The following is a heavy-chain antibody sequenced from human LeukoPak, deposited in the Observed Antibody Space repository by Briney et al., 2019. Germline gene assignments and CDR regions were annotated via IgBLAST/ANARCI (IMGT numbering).Heavy chain of an antibody. V-gene: IGHV4-34*01. D-gene: IGHD1-26*01. Sequence: SETLSLTCAVYGGSFSGYYWSWIRQPPGKGLEWIGEINHSGSTNYNPSLKSRVTISVDTSKNQFSLKLSSVTAADTAVYYCARGPRGSYSGYFQHWGQGTLVTVSS. CDR3: ARGPRGSYSGYFQH. CDR2: INHSGST. J-gene: IGHJ1*01. CDR1: GGSFSGYY.